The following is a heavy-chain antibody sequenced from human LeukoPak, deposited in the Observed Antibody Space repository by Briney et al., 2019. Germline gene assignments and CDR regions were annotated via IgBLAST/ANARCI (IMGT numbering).Heavy chain of an antibody. CDR2: IYYSGST. J-gene: IGHJ3*02. Sequence: SQTLSLTCTVSGGSISSGGYSWSWIRQHPGKGLEWIGYIYYSGSTYYNPSLKSRVTISVDTSKNQFSLKLSSVTAADTAVYYCARHLLDAFDIWGQGTMVTVSS. CDR3: ARHLLDAFDI. V-gene: IGHV4-31*03. CDR1: GGSISSGGYS.